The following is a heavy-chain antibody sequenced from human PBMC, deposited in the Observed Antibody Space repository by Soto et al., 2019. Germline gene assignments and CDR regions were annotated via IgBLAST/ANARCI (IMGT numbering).Heavy chain of an antibody. J-gene: IGHJ6*02. CDR2: INPSGGST. D-gene: IGHD5-12*01. Sequence: QVQLVQSGAEVKKPGASVKVSCKASGYTFTSYYMHWVRQAPGQGLEWMGIINPSGGSTTYAQKFQGRVTMTRDTSTSTVYMELSSLRSEDTAVYYCERGDIVAIFGMDVWGQGTTVTVSS. CDR1: GYTFTSYY. CDR3: ERGDIVAIFGMDV. V-gene: IGHV1-46*01.